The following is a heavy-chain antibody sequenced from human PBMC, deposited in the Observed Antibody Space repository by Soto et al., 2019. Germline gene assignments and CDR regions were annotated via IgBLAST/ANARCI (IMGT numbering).Heavy chain of an antibody. V-gene: IGHV3-66*04. D-gene: IGHD5-18*01. CDR2: IYSGGST. CDR3: ARHGDNYGGGYFDY. J-gene: IGHJ4*02. CDR1: GVTVSSNY. Sequence: EVQLVESGGGLVQPGGSLRLSCAASGVTVSSNYMSWVRQAPGKGLEWVSVIYSGGSTYYADSVKCRFTISRDNSKNTLYLQMTSLRAEDTAVYYCARHGDNYGGGYFDYWGQGTLVTVSS.